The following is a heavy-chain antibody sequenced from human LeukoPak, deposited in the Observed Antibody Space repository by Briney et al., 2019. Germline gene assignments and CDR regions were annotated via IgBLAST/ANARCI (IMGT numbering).Heavy chain of an antibody. V-gene: IGHV4-34*01. CDR3: ARGHYYDSSGNYYFDY. D-gene: IGHD3-22*01. Sequence: SETLSLTCAVYGGSFSGYYWSWIRQPPGKGLEWIGEINHSGSTNYNPSLKSRVTISVDTSKNQFSLKLSSVTAADTAVYYCARGHYYDSSGNYYFDYWGQGTLDTVSS. CDR1: GGSFSGYY. CDR2: INHSGST. J-gene: IGHJ4*02.